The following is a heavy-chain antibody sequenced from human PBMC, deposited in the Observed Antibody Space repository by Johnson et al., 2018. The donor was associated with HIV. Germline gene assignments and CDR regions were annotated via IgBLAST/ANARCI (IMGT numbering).Heavy chain of an antibody. V-gene: IGHV3-49*04. Sequence: VQLVESGGGVVQPGRSLRLSCTASGFTFGDYAMSWVRQAPGKGLEWVSFIRSNSYGGTAEYDASVKGRFTLSRDDSKSIAYLQMNSLKTEDTAVYYCAKIRGTGSSFAFDVWGQGAMVTVSS. CDR2: IRSNSYGGTA. J-gene: IGHJ3*01. CDR1: GFTFGDYA. CDR3: AKIRGTGSSFAFDV. D-gene: IGHD1-1*01.